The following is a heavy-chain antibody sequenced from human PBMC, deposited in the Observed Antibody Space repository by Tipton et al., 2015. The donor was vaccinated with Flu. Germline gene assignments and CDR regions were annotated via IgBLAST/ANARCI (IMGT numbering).Heavy chain of an antibody. CDR3: ARRDYSNYVSDPKNWFDR. CDR1: GDYIRSDCF. CDR2: ISRGGAT. D-gene: IGHD4-11*01. J-gene: IGHJ5*02. Sequence: TLSLTCIVSGDYIRSDCFWGWIRQPPGKGLEWIGQISRGGATYYNSSLQSRATLSVDSSRNRFSLKVKSVTAADTATYYCARRDYSNYVSDPKNWFDRWGQGTLVTVSS. V-gene: IGHV4-38-2*02.